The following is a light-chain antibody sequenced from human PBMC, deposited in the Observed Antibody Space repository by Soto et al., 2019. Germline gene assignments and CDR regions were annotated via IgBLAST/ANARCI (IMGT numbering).Light chain of an antibody. CDR1: QSISSY. Sequence: DIEMAQCRSSLSASVGDRVTITCRASQSISSYLNWYQHKPGKAPKLLIYAASRLQSGVPSRFSRSGSGTDPTLTISSLKPEDFATYYCQQSYSTPRTFGQGTKVDIK. V-gene: IGKV1-39*01. CDR2: AAS. CDR3: QQSYSTPRT. J-gene: IGKJ1*01.